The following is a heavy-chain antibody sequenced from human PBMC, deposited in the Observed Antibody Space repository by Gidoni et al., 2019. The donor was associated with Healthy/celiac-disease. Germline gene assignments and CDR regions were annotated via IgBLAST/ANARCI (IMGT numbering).Heavy chain of an antibody. CDR1: GGTFSSYA. Sequence: QVQLVQSGAAVKKPGSSVKLSCQASGGTFSSYAISWVLQAPGQGLDWRGRIIPSFGITNYAQKFKGRVTITADKSTSTAYMELSSLRSEDTAVYYCARGGQYGGNFNWGQGTLVTVSS. V-gene: IGHV1-69*04. J-gene: IGHJ4*02. CDR3: ARGGQYGGNFN. CDR2: IIPSFGIT. D-gene: IGHD2-21*02.